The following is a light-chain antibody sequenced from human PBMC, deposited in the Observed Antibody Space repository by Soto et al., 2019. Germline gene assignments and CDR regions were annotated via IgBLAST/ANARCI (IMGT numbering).Light chain of an antibody. CDR2: ENN. Sequence: QSVLTQPRAGSEVPGQKVTISCSGSSFNIGNNYVSWYQQLPGTAPKLLIYENNKRPSGILDRFSGSKSGTSATLGITGLQTGDEADYYCGTWDSSLSAFVFGTVTKVTVL. V-gene: IGLV1-51*02. CDR1: SFNIGNNY. CDR3: GTWDSSLSAFV. J-gene: IGLJ1*01.